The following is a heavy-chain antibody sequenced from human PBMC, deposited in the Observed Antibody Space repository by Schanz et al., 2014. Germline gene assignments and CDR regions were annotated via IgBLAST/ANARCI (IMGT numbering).Heavy chain of an antibody. V-gene: IGHV4-30-4*07. CDR2: IYHSGST. Sequence: QVQLQESGPGLVKPSETLSLTCTVSGGSISSDSYSWSWIRQPAGKGLEWIGYIYHSGSTYYNPSLKSRVTISVDRSKNQFSLILNSVTAADTAVYYCARSPGDFPGWFDSWGQGTLVTVSS. CDR3: ARSPGDFPGWFDS. CDR1: GGSISSDSYS. J-gene: IGHJ5*01. D-gene: IGHD4-17*01.